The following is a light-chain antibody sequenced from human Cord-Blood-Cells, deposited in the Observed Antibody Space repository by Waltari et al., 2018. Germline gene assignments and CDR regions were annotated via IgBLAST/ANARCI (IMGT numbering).Light chain of an antibody. CDR3: CSYAGSYTWV. V-gene: IGLV2-11*01. Sequence: QSALTQPRSVSGSPGRSVTISCTGPSSDVGGYNYVPWYQQHPGKAPKLMIYDVSKRPSGVPDRFSGSKSGNTASLTISGLQAEDEADYYCCSYAGSYTWVFGGGTKLTVL. CDR2: DVS. J-gene: IGLJ3*02. CDR1: SSDVGGYNY.